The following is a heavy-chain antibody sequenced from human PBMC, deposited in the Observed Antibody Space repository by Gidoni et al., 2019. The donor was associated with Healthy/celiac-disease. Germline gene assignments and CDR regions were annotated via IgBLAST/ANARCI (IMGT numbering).Heavy chain of an antibody. Sequence: EVQLVESGGGLVQPGRSLRLSCAASGFTFDDYAMHWVRQAPGKGLEWVSGISWNSNSIGYADSVKGRFTISRDNAENSLYLQMNSLRAEDTALYYCAKEGIIALAGTPPYYYGMDVWGQGTTVTVSS. CDR3: AKEGIIALAGTPPYYYGMDV. J-gene: IGHJ6*02. D-gene: IGHD6-13*01. CDR2: ISWNSNSI. CDR1: GFTFDDYA. V-gene: IGHV3-9*01.